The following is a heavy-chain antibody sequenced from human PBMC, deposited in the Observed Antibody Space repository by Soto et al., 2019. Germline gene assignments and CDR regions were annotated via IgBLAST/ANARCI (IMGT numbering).Heavy chain of an antibody. D-gene: IGHD3-10*01. V-gene: IGHV1-69*13. J-gene: IGHJ6*02. CDR3: ARDWRFGEEGMDV. Sequence: ASVKVSCKASGGTFSSYAISWVRQAPGQGLEWMGGIIPIFGTANYAQKFQGRVTITADESTSTAYMELSSLRSEDTAVYYCARDWRFGEEGMDVWGQGTTVAVSS. CDR1: GGTFSSYA. CDR2: IIPIFGTA.